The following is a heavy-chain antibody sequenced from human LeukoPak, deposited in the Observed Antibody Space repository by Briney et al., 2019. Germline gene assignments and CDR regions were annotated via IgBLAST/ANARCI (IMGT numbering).Heavy chain of an antibody. Sequence: GGTLRLSCAASGFTFSSYGMSWVRQAPGKGLEWVSAISGSGGSTYYADSVKGRFTISRDNSKNTLYLQMNSLRAEDTAVYYCAKTRLRFLEWKYYFDYWGQGTLVTVSS. J-gene: IGHJ4*02. V-gene: IGHV3-23*01. CDR1: GFTFSSYG. CDR3: AKTRLRFLEWKYYFDY. D-gene: IGHD3-3*01. CDR2: ISGSGGST.